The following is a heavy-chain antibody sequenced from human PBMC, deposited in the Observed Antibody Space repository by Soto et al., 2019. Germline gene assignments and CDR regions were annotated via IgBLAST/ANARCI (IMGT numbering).Heavy chain of an antibody. CDR1: GFTFSTYA. CDR3: AKDRTTSGTTVRFDP. CDR2: ISGSGGST. V-gene: IGHV3-23*01. J-gene: IGHJ5*02. D-gene: IGHD1-1*01. Sequence: PGGSLRLSCAASGFTFSTYAMSWFRQAPGKGLEWVSSISGSGGSTYYADSVKGRFTISRDNSKNTLYLQLDSLRAEDMAVYYCAKDRTTSGTTVRFDPWGQGTLVTVSS.